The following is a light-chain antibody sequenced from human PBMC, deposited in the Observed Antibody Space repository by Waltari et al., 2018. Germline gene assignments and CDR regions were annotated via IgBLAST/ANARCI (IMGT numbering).Light chain of an antibody. CDR3: HQYYSYPWT. CDR2: WAS. V-gene: IGKV4-1*01. CDR1: QSVLYSSDNNNY. J-gene: IGKJ1*01. Sequence: IVMTQSPDSLAVSLGERSTINCTSSQSVLYSSDNNNYLAWYQQKQGQPPRLLIYWASTRESGVPDRFSGSGSGTDFTLTISSLQAEDVAVYYCHQYYSYPWTFGQGTTVEIK.